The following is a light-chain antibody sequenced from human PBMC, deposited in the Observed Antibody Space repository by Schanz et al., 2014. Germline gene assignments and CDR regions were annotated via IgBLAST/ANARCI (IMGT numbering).Light chain of an antibody. CDR3: QTWWDTVNPV. CDR2: LEGSGSY. V-gene: IGLV4-60*03. J-gene: IGLJ3*02. Sequence: QLVLTQSSSASASLGSSVKLTCTLSSGHSSYIIAWHQQQPGKAPRYLMKLEGSGSYNKGSGVPDRFSGSSSGADRYLTISNLQSEDEADYYCQTWWDTVNPVFGGGTKVTVL. CDR1: SGHSSYI.